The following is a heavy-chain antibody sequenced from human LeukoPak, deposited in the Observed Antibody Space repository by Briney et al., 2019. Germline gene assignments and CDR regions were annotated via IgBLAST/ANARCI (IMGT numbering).Heavy chain of an antibody. D-gene: IGHD2-2*02. CDR2: INHSGST. CDR1: GVSLSDYY. Sequence: SETLSLTCAVSGVSLSDYYWSWIRQPPGKGLEWIGEINHSGSTNYNPSLKSRVTISVDTSKNQFSLKLSSVTAADTAVYYCARRVVVPAAIGWFDPWGQGTLVTVSS. CDR3: ARRVVVPAAIGWFDP. J-gene: IGHJ5*02. V-gene: IGHV4-34*01.